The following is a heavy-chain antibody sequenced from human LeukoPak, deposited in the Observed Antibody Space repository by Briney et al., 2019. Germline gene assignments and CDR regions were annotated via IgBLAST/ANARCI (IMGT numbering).Heavy chain of an antibody. CDR2: IYYSGST. V-gene: IGHV4-59*01. Sequence: SETLSLTCTVSGGSISSYYWSWIRQPPGKGLEWIGYIYYSGSTNYNPSLKSRVTISVDTSKNQFSLKLSSVTAAGTAVYYCARARYSSSWYRGRNWFDPWGQGTLVTVSS. CDR1: GGSISSYY. CDR3: ARARYSSSWYRGRNWFDP. D-gene: IGHD6-13*01. J-gene: IGHJ5*02.